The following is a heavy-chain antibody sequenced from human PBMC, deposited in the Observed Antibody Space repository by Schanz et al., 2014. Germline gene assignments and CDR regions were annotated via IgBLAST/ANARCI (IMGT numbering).Heavy chain of an antibody. D-gene: IGHD3-3*01. Sequence: QAQLVESGGGVVQPGRSLRLSCAASGFTFSDYYMSWIRQAPGKGLEWVSAINGNGGITYYADPVKGRFTISRDNAKNSLYLQMNSLTAEDTAVYYCARGVRIDYWGQGTLVTVSS. V-gene: IGHV3-11*04. CDR3: ARGVRIDY. CDR1: GFTFSDYY. CDR2: INGNGGIT. J-gene: IGHJ4*02.